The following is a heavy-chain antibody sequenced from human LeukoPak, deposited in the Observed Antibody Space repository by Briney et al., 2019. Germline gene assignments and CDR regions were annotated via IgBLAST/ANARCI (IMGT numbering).Heavy chain of an antibody. CDR3: ARDTSPYYDSSGADY. CDR2: INAGNGNT. V-gene: IGHV1-3*01. J-gene: IGHJ4*02. D-gene: IGHD3-22*01. CDR1: GYTFTSYA. Sequence: GASVKVSCKASGYTFTSYAMHWVRQAPGQRLEWMGWINAGNGNTKYSQKFQGRVTITRDTSASTAYMELSSLRSEDTAVYYCARDTSPYYDSSGADYWGQGTLVTVSS.